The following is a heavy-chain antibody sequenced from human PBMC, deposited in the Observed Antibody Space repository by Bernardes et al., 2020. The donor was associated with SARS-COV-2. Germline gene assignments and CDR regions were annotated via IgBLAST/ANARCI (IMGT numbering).Heavy chain of an antibody. V-gene: IGHV3-23*01. Sequence: LRLSCAASGFIFTYYDMSWVRQAPGKGLEWVSAIGSGGSNTYSADSVKGRFTISRDNSKNTLYLQMNSLRAEDTALYYCATHTGSGWPHFDYWGQGTLVTVSS. D-gene: IGHD6-19*01. CDR2: IGSGGSNT. J-gene: IGHJ4*02. CDR3: ATHTGSGWPHFDY. CDR1: GFIFTYYD.